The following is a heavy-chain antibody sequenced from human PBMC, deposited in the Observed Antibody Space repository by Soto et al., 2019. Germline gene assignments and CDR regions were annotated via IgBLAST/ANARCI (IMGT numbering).Heavy chain of an antibody. CDR1: GFTVSSNY. Sequence: WWSLGLSCASSGFTVSSNYMSWVRQAPGKGLEWVSVIYSGFSTYYADSVKGRFTISRDNSKNTLYLQMNSLRAEDTAVYYCARGVTYYYDSSGPAVDYWGQGTLVTVSS. J-gene: IGHJ4*02. CDR3: ARGVTYYYDSSGPAVDY. D-gene: IGHD3-22*01. V-gene: IGHV3-53*01. CDR2: IYSGFST.